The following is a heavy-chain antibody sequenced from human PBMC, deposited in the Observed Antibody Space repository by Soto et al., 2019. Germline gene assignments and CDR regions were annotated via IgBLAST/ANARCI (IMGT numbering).Heavy chain of an antibody. CDR3: ARVWFGESSWFDP. CDR1: GFTFSTYW. CDR2: ISSDGTTT. D-gene: IGHD3-10*01. Sequence: GGSLRLSCAASGFTFSTYWMHWVRQAPGKGLVWVSLISSDGTTTSYADSVKGRFTISRDNAKSTLYLQMNSLRAEDTAVYYCARVWFGESSWFDPWGQGALVTVSS. J-gene: IGHJ5*02. V-gene: IGHV3-74*01.